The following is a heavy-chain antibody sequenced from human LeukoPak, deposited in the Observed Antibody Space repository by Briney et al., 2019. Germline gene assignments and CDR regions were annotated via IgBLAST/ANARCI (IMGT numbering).Heavy chain of an antibody. CDR3: ARDHTIDYGDYGWFDP. D-gene: IGHD4-17*01. J-gene: IGHJ5*02. V-gene: IGHV1-69*04. CDR1: GGDFSNYA. Sequence: SVKVSCKASGGDFSNYAISWVRQAPGQGLEWMGRIIPIINIASYVEKFQGRVTITADKFTTTAHMELSSLRSEDTAVYYCARDHTIDYGDYGWFDPWGQGTLVTVSS. CDR2: IIPIINIA.